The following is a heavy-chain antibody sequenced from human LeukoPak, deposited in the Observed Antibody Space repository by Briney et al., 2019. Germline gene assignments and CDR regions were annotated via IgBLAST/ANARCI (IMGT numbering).Heavy chain of an antibody. CDR2: IYTSGST. Sequence: PSETLSLTRTVSGGSISSYYWSWIRQPAGKGLEWIGRIYTSGSTNYNPSLKSRVTMSVDTSKNQFSLKLSSVTAADTAVYYCARDMDYYDSSGYYAPIAFDIWGQGTMVTVSS. V-gene: IGHV4-4*07. CDR3: ARDMDYYDSSGYYAPIAFDI. D-gene: IGHD3-22*01. CDR1: GGSISSYY. J-gene: IGHJ3*02.